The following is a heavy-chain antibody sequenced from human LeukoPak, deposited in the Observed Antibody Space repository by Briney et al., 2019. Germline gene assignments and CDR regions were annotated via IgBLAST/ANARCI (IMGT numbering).Heavy chain of an antibody. CDR3: ARAGLRYPPYYFDY. J-gene: IGHJ4*02. CDR1: GGSISSYY. V-gene: IGHV4-59*01. D-gene: IGHD3-9*01. Sequence: SETLSLTCTVPGGSISSYYWSWIPQPPGKGLEWIGYIYYSGSTNYNPSLKSRVTISVDTSKNQFSLKLSSVTAADTAVYYCARAGLRYPPYYFDYWGQGTLVTVSS. CDR2: IYYSGST.